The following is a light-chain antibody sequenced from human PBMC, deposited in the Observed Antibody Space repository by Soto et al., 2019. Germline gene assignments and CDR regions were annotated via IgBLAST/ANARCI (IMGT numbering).Light chain of an antibody. V-gene: IGKV1-9*01. CDR3: AQYNNYRT. Sequence: MYETVGDRVPIPCRASQGISKDLALYQQQPGNAPKLLIYAASTLPSGVPARFSGRGSGKEFTLTSGRLQPEEIASEFAAQYNNYRTFGQAT. CDR2: AAS. J-gene: IGKJ1*01. CDR1: QGISKD.